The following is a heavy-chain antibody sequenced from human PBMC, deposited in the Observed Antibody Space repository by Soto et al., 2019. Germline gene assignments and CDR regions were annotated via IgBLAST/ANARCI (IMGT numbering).Heavy chain of an antibody. CDR3: AGIGATVTNEEFDY. Sequence: QVQLVQSGAEVKKPGSSVKVSCKASGGTFSSYAISWVRQAPGQGLEWMGGIIPIFGTANYAQKFQGRVTITADEXXSTAYKELSSLRSEDTAVYYCAGIGATVTNEEFDYWGQGTLVTVSS. J-gene: IGHJ4*02. D-gene: IGHD4-17*01. CDR2: IIPIFGTA. CDR1: GGTFSSYA. V-gene: IGHV1-69*12.